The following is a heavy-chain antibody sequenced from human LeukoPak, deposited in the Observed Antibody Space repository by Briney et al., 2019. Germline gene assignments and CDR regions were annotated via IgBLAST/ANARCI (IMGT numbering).Heavy chain of an antibody. J-gene: IGHJ6*02. CDR2: INAGNGNT. V-gene: IGHV1-3*01. CDR3: ARDLVPAAIWSPHYYYYGMDV. Sequence: ASVKVSCKASGYTFTSYAMHWVRQAPGQRLEWMGWINAGNGNTKYSQKFQGRVTITRDTSASTAYMELSSLRSEDTAVYYCARDLVPAAIWSPHYYYYGMDVWGQGTTVTVSS. CDR1: GYTFTSYA. D-gene: IGHD2-2*01.